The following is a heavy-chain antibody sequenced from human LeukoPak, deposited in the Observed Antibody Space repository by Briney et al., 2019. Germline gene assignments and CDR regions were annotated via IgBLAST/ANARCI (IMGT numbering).Heavy chain of an antibody. CDR3: ARAVGQQLVFLDY. V-gene: IGHV4-39*01. CDR1: GGSISSSSYY. D-gene: IGHD6-13*01. Sequence: SETLSLTCTVSGGSISSSSYYWGWIRQSPGKGLEWIGNIYYSGSTYYAPSLKSRVTISVDTSKNQFSLKLDSVTAADTAVYYCARAVGQQLVFLDYWGQGTLVTVSS. J-gene: IGHJ4*02. CDR2: IYYSGST.